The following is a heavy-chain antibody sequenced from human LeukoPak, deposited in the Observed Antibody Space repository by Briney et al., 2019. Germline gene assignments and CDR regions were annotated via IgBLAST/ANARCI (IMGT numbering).Heavy chain of an antibody. Sequence: SVKVSCKASGGTFSSYAISWVRQAPGEGLEWMAGIIPIFGTANYAQKFQGRVTITADKSTSTAYMELSSLRSEDTAVYYCARVGYSSSWYSGDYYYYYMDVWGKGTTVTVSS. CDR2: IIPIFGTA. D-gene: IGHD6-13*01. CDR1: GGTFSSYA. CDR3: ARVGYSSSWYSGDYYYYYMDV. J-gene: IGHJ6*03. V-gene: IGHV1-69*06.